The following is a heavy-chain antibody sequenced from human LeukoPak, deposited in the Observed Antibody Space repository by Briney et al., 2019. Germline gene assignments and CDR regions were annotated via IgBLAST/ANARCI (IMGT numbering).Heavy chain of an antibody. D-gene: IGHD3-9*01. CDR1: GYSFTSYW. CDR2: NYPGDSDT. J-gene: IGHJ4*02. CDR3: ARFLVLRDILTGYFPYYFDH. Sequence: GESLKISCKGSGYSFTSYWIGWVRQMPGKGVEWMGINYPGDSDTRYSSSFQGQVTISADKSISTAYLQWSSLKASDTGMYCCARFLVLRDILTGYFPYYFDHWGQGTLVTVSS. V-gene: IGHV5-51*01.